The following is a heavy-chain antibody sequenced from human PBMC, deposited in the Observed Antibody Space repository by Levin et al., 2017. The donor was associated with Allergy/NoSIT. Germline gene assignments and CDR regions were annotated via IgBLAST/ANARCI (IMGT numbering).Heavy chain of an antibody. V-gene: IGHV4-39*07. CDR1: GGSISDANYY. J-gene: IGHJ6*02. CDR2: IYYDGSA. CDR3: AGEPNSPYYYHYGLDV. Sequence: SPTLSLTCTVSGGSISDANYYWAWVRQPPGKGLEWVGSIYYDGSAYYNPSLKTRLTISVDTSKNQFSLGVNSVTAADTAVYYCAGEPNSPYYYHYGLDVWGPGTTVTVSS. D-gene: IGHD2/OR15-2a*01.